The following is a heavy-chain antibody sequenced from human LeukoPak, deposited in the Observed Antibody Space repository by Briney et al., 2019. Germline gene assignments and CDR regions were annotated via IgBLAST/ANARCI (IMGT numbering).Heavy chain of an antibody. CDR2: ISSSGNTK. D-gene: IGHD1-26*01. CDR1: GFTFSRYT. Sequence: PGGSLRLSCAASGFTFSRYTMNWVRQAPGKGLEWVPYISSSGNTKHYADSVRGRFTISRDNAKNSLYLQMNNLRAEDTAVYYCPRGSEWDLLGSCDYWGQGTLVTVSS. CDR3: PRGSEWDLLGSCDY. J-gene: IGHJ4*02. V-gene: IGHV3-48*04.